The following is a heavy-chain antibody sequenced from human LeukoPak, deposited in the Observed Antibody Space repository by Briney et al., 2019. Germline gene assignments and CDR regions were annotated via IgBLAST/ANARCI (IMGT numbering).Heavy chain of an antibody. D-gene: IGHD3-22*01. CDR1: GGTFSSYA. Sequence: SVKVSCKASGGTFSSYAISWVRQASGQGLEWMGGIIPIFGTANYAQKFQGRVTITADKSTSTAYMELSSLRSEDTAVYYCARDTGYYYDSSGPNPIIWGPDSGGAFDIWGQGTMVTVSS. J-gene: IGHJ3*02. CDR3: ARDTGYYYDSSGPNPIIWGPDSGGAFDI. V-gene: IGHV1-69*06. CDR2: IIPIFGTA.